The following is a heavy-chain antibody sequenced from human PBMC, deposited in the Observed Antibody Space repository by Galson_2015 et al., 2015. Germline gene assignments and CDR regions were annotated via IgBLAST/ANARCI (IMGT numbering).Heavy chain of an antibody. CDR3: AREGLGRSFDY. Sequence: SVKVSCKASGYTFTSTFSNYAMHCVRQAPGQTLEWMGWINGGNGNTKYSQKFQGRVTITKDTSASTAYMELTSLRSEDTALYYCAREGLGRSFDYWGQGTLVTVSS. CDR1: GYTFTSTFSNYA. J-gene: IGHJ4*02. CDR2: INGGNGNT. D-gene: IGHD1-26*01. V-gene: IGHV1-3*01.